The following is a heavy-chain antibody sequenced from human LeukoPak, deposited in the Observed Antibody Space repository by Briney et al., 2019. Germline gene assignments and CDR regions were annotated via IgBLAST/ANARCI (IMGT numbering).Heavy chain of an antibody. CDR3: ARHTPVALRSGYYYNMDV. CDR2: IYYSGST. V-gene: IGHV4-59*08. J-gene: IGHJ6*02. D-gene: IGHD2-15*01. CDR1: GGSISNYC. Sequence: MTSETLSLTCSVSGGSISNYCWSWIRQPPGKGLEWIGYIYYSGSTDYKPSLNSRVSMSVDTSKNQYSLRLSSLTAADTAVYYCARHTPVALRSGYYYNMDVWGQGTSVTVSS.